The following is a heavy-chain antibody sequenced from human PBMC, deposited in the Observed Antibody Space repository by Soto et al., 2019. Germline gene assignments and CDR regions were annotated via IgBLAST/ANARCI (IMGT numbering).Heavy chain of an antibody. J-gene: IGHJ4*02. D-gene: IGHD3-9*01. CDR2: IYPGNSDT. Sequence: GESLKISCKGSGYNFANYCIGWVRQMPGKGLEWMGIIYPGNSDTRYSPSFQGQVTISADTSISTAYLEWSCLKASDTAIYYCARHVYYDVLKKNYWGQGTLVTVSS. CDR1: GYNFANYC. CDR3: ARHVYYDVLKKNY. V-gene: IGHV5-51*01.